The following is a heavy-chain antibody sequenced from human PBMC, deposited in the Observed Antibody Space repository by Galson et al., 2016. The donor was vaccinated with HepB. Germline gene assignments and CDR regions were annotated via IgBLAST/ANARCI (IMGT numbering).Heavy chain of an antibody. V-gene: IGHV3-48*02. CDR1: GFTFSGYS. J-gene: IGHJ4*02. D-gene: IGHD5-12*01. CDR3: AGGIEWHDY. Sequence: SLRLPCAASGFTFSGYSMNWFRQAPGKGLEWVSYITSTRSAIYYADSVKGRFTISRDNPENSLYMQMNSLRDEDTAVYYCAGGIEWHDYWGQGTLVTVSS. CDR2: ITSTRSAI.